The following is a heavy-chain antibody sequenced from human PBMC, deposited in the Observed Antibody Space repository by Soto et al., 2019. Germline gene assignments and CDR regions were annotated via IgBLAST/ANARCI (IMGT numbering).Heavy chain of an antibody. V-gene: IGHV3-23*01. CDR3: TKGGYSSDRPIDY. J-gene: IGHJ4*02. D-gene: IGHD6-25*01. CDR2: ISGSGGTT. Sequence: GGSLRLSCAASGFHFSSYVMSWVRQAPGKGLEWVSAISGSGGTTYYADSVKGRFTISRDNSKNTLYLQMNSLRAEDTAVYYCTKGGYSSDRPIDYWGQGTLVTVSS. CDR1: GFHFSSYV.